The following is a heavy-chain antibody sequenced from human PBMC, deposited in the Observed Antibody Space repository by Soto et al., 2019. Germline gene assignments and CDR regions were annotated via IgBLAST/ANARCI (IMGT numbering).Heavy chain of an antibody. CDR3: ARSPIAAAGFDY. CDR1: GLPLSSYS. CDR2: ISSSSSYI. J-gene: IGHJ4*02. Sequence: GSLRLSCAACGLPLSSYSGNWVRQAPGKGLEWVSSISSSSSYIYYADSVKGRFTISRDNAKNSLYLQMNSLRAEDTAVYYCARSPIAAAGFDYWGQGTLVTVSS. V-gene: IGHV3-21*01. D-gene: IGHD6-13*01.